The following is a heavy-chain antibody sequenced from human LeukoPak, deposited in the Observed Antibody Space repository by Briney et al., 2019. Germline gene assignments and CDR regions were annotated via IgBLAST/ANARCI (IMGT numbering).Heavy chain of an antibody. Sequence: PGGSLRLSCAASGFTFSGSAMHWVRQASGKWLEWVGRIRSKANSYATAYAASVKGRFTISRDDSKNTAYLQMNSLKTEDTAAYYCTRVADIVVVPAAMSPPDWFDPWGQGTLVTVSS. CDR2: IRSKANSYAT. V-gene: IGHV3-73*01. J-gene: IGHJ5*02. CDR3: TRVADIVVVPAAMSPPDWFDP. CDR1: GFTFSGSA. D-gene: IGHD2-2*01.